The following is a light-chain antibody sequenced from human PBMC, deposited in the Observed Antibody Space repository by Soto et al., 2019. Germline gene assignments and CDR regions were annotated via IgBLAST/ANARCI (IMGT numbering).Light chain of an antibody. CDR3: QHYKSYPYS. Sequence: DIQMTQSPSTLSASVGDRVTITCRASQTISSWLAWYQQKPGKVPKLLIYKASSLESGVPSRFSGSGSGTEFTLTISSVQPDDVATYYCQHYKSYPYSFGQGTKVDIK. V-gene: IGKV1-5*03. CDR2: KAS. CDR1: QTISSW. J-gene: IGKJ2*03.